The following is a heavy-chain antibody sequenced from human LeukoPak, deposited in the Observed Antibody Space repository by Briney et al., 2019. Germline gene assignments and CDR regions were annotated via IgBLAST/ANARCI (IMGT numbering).Heavy chain of an antibody. V-gene: IGHV1-2*02. D-gene: IGHD6-13*01. CDR2: INPNSGGT. CDR3: ARESSSWLNDYYYYMDV. CDR1: GFTFTAYY. J-gene: IGHJ6*03. Sequence: ASVKVSCKASGFTFTAYYMHWVRQAPGQGLEWMGWINPNSGGTNYAQKFQGRVTMTRDTSISTAYMELSRLRSDDTAVYYCARESSSWLNDYYYYMDVWGKGTTVTVSS.